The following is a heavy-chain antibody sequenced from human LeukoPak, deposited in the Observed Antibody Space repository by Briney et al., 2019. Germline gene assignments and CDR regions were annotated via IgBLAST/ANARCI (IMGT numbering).Heavy chain of an antibody. V-gene: IGHV1-2*02. CDR3: ARDLNPIRWLRNWFDP. CDR1: GYTFSDYY. J-gene: IGHJ5*02. Sequence: GASVKVSCKASGYTFSDYYMHWVRQAPGQGLEWMGWINPNSGGTNYAQKFQGRVTMTRDTSISTAYMELSRLRSDDTAVYYCARDLNPIRWLRNWFDPWGQGTLVTVSS. D-gene: IGHD4-23*01. CDR2: INPNSGGT.